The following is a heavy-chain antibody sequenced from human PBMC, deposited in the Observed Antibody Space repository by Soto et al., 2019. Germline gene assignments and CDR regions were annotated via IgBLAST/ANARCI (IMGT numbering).Heavy chain of an antibody. CDR3: ANSRISMLRGLIIFPNY. Sequence: HLGGSLRLSCAASGFAFSGYAMTWVRQAQGKGREWVSALSATGDTTYYAESVKGRFTISRDNSKNTMYLEMSSLRAEDTAVYFCANSRISMLRGLIIFPNYWGQGPLVTVSS. CDR2: LSATGDTT. V-gene: IGHV3-23*01. D-gene: IGHD3-10*01. CDR1: GFAFSGYA. J-gene: IGHJ4*02.